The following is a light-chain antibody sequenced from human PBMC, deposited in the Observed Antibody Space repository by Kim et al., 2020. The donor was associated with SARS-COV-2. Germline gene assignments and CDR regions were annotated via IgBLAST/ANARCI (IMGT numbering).Light chain of an antibody. CDR1: KLGDKY. J-gene: IGLJ2*01. Sequence: SVSPGQTASITCSGDKLGDKYACWYQQKPGQSPVLVIYQDSKRPSGIPERFSGSNSGNTATLTISGTRAMDEADYYCLAWDSSTGVFGGGTQLTVL. CDR2: QDS. CDR3: LAWDSSTGV. V-gene: IGLV3-1*01.